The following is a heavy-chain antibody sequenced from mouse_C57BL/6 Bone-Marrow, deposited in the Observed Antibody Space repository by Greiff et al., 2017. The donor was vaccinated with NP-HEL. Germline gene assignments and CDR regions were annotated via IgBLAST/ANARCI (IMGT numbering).Heavy chain of an antibody. CDR3: ARDYGRNFDY. J-gene: IGHJ2*01. CDR2: INPNNGGT. Sequence: VQLQQSRPELVKPGASVKISCKASGYTFTDYYMNWVKQSHGKSLEWIGDINPNNGGTSYNQKFKGKATLTVDKSSSTAYMELRSLTSEDSAVYYCARDYGRNFDYWGQGTTLTVSS. CDR1: GYTFTDYY. D-gene: IGHD1-1*01. V-gene: IGHV1-26*01.